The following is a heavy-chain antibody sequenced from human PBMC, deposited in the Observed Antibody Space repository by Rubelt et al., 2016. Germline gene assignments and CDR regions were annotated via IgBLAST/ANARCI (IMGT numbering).Heavy chain of an antibody. D-gene: IGHD2-2*01. J-gene: IGHJ6*02. CDR3: ARELVPAAPGFYYGMDV. CDR2: ISAYNGNT. Sequence: QVQLVQSGAEVKKPGASVKVSCKASGYTFTSYGISWVRQAPGQGLEWMGWISAYNGNTNYAQKVQGKVTMHTDRSTGTAYMGLSSLRSEDTAVYYCARELVPAAPGFYYGMDVWGQGTTVTVSS. V-gene: IGHV1-18*01. CDR1: GYTFTSYG.